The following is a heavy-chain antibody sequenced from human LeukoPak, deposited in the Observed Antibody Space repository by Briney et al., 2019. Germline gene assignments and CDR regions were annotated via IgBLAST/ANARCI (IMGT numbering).Heavy chain of an antibody. D-gene: IGHD6-13*01. J-gene: IGHJ4*02. CDR1: GFSISTGYY. V-gene: IGHV4-38-2*01. CDR2: IYHSGST. CDR3: ARGKGSSWYYYFDY. Sequence: PSETLSLTCAVSGFSISTGYYWGWIRQPPGKGLEWIGTIYHSGSTYYNPSLKSRVTISVDTSKNQFSLKLTSVTAADTAVYYCARGKGSSWYYYFDYWGQGTLVAVSS.